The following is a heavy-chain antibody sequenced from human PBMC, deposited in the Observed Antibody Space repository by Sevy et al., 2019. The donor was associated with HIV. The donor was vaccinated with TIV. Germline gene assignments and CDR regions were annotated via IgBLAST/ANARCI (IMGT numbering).Heavy chain of an antibody. V-gene: IGHV3-15*01. D-gene: IGHD3-10*01. CDR3: TTDRGYENYFDY. Sequence: GGSLRLSCAASGFTFSNAWMSWVRQAPGKGLEWVGLIKSKAGGGTTDYVAPVKGRFTISREDSKNTLYLQMNGLKTEDTAVYYCTTDRGYENYFDYWGQGTLVTVSS. J-gene: IGHJ4*02. CDR2: IKSKAGGGTT. CDR1: GFTFSNAW.